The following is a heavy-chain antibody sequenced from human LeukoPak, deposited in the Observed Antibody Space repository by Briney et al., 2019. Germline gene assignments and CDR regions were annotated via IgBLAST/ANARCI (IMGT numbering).Heavy chain of an antibody. Sequence: TXXLXCXVSGGSVSSGSYYWSWIRQPPGRGLEWIAYIYYTGSTNYTPSLKSRVTISVDTSKNQFSLKLSSVTAADTAVYYCARGEDSYFDYWGQGTLVTVSS. J-gene: IGHJ4*02. CDR1: GGSVSSGSYY. CDR3: ARGEDSYFDY. V-gene: IGHV4-61*01. CDR2: IYYTGST.